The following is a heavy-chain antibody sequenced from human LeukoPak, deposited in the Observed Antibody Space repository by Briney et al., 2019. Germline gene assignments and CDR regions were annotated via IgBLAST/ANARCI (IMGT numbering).Heavy chain of an antibody. CDR1: GFTFDDYA. J-gene: IGHJ6*02. CDR2: ISGDGGST. D-gene: IGHD3-9*01. CDR3: AKGGHYDILTGSYYYYYGMDV. Sequence: PGGSLRLSCAASGFTFDDYAMHWVRQAPGKGLEWVSLISGDGGSTYYADSVKGRFTISRDNSKNSLYLQMNSLRTEDTALYYCAKGGHYDILTGSYYYYYGMDVWGQGTTVTVS. V-gene: IGHV3-43*02.